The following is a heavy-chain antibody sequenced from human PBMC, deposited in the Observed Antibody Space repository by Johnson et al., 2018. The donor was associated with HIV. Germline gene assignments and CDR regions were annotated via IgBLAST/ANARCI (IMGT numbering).Heavy chain of an antibody. V-gene: IGHV3-30-3*01. Sequence: QVQLVESGGGVVQPGRSLRLSCAASGFTFSSYAMHWVRQAPGKGLEWVAVISYDGSNKYYADSVKGRFTIYRDNSKNTLYLQMNSLRAEDTAVYYCAKDRLYSGSYSDSFDIWGQGTMVTVSS. D-gene: IGHD1-26*01. CDR2: ISYDGSNK. CDR3: AKDRLYSGSYSDSFDI. CDR1: GFTFSSYA. J-gene: IGHJ3*02.